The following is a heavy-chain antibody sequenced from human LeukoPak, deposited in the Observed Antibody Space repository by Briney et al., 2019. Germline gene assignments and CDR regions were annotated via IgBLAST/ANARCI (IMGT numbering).Heavy chain of an antibody. D-gene: IGHD5/OR15-5a*01. CDR1: GYTFTGYY. Sequence: ASVKVSCKASGYTFTGYYIRWVRQAPGQGLEWMGWINPNSGGTDYAQKFQGRVTMTRDTSITTAYMELTSLRSDDTAVYYCATARDRNSVYSSFDYWGQGTLVTVSS. CDR2: INPNSGGT. CDR3: ATARDRNSVYSSFDY. J-gene: IGHJ4*02. V-gene: IGHV1-2*02.